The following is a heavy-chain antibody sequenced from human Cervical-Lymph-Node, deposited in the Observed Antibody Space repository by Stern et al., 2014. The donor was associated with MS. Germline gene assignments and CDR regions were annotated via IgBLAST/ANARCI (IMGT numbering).Heavy chain of an antibody. J-gene: IGHJ4*02. D-gene: IGHD6-19*01. CDR2: MNPNSGNT. V-gene: IGHV1-8*01. Sequence: VQLVDSRPEVKKPGASVKVSCKASRYTFTSYDITWVRQATAQVLEWMGWMNPNSGNTGYAQKFQGRVTMTRNTSISTAYMELSSLRSEDTAVYYCARGIAVAGLDYWGQGTLVTVSS. CDR1: RYTFTSYD. CDR3: ARGIAVAGLDY.